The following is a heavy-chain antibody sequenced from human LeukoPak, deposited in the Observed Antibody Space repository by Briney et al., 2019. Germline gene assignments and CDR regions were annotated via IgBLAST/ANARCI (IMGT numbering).Heavy chain of an antibody. V-gene: IGHV1-2*02. J-gene: IGHJ4*02. CDR3: ARTMVRGVIIYYFDY. CDR2: INPNSGGT. Sequence: ASVKVSCKASGYTFTGYYMHWVRQAPGQGLEWMGWINPNSGGTNYAQKFQGRVTMTRDTSISTAYMELSRLRSDDTAVYYCARTMVRGVIIYYFDYWGQGTLVTVSS. D-gene: IGHD3-10*01. CDR1: GYTFTGYY.